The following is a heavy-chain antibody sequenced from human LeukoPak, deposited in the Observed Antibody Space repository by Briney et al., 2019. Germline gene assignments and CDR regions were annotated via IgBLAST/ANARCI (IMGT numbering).Heavy chain of an antibody. Sequence: ASVKVSCKASRYTFTGYYMHWVRQAPGQGLEWMGWINPNSGGTNYAQKFQGRVTLTRDTSIITAYMELSRLRSDDTTVYYCARESGACSGGTCYSNWFDPWGQGTLVTVSS. CDR3: ARESGACSGGTCYSNWFDP. D-gene: IGHD2-15*01. CDR1: RYTFTGYY. CDR2: INPNSGGT. V-gene: IGHV1-2*02. J-gene: IGHJ5*02.